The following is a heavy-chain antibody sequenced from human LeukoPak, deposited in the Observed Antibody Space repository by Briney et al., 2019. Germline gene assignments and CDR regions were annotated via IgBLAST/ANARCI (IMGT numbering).Heavy chain of an antibody. CDR1: GFTFSSYS. Sequence: GGSLRLSCSASGFTFSSYSMNWVRQAPGKGLEWVSYISSSSSTIYYADSVKGRFTISRDNAKNSLYLQMNSLRAEDTAVYYCVIARPGDLGYYYYGMDVWGQGTTVTVSS. D-gene: IGHD2-21*02. V-gene: IGHV3-48*04. CDR2: ISSSSSTI. J-gene: IGHJ6*02. CDR3: VIARPGDLGYYYYGMDV.